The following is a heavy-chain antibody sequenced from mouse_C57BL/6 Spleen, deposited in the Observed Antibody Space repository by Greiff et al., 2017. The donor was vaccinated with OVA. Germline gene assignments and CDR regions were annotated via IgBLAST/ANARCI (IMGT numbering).Heavy chain of an antibody. Sequence: EVQLVESGGGLVKPGGSLKLSCAASGFTFSDYGMHWVRQAPEKGLEWVAYISSGSSTIYYADTVKGRFTISRDNAKNTLFLQMTSLRSEDTAMYYCATKPPYYYAMDYWGQGTSVTVSS. CDR1: GFTFSDYG. CDR2: ISSGSSTI. D-gene: IGHD1-3*01. V-gene: IGHV5-17*01. J-gene: IGHJ4*01. CDR3: ATKPPYYYAMDY.